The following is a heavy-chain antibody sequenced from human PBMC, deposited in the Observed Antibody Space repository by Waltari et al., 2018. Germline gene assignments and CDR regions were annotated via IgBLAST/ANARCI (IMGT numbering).Heavy chain of an antibody. J-gene: IGHJ5*02. CDR1: GGSISSHY. D-gene: IGHD2-15*01. CDR2: IYYSGRT. V-gene: IGHV4-59*11. CDR3: ARERRGFSQGVAVRWFDP. Sequence: QVQLQESGPGLVKPSETLSLTCTVSGGSISSHYWSWIRQPPGKGLEWIGYIYYSGRTNDNPTLKSRVTIAVDTSKNQFSLKLSSVTAADTAVYYCARERRGFSQGVAVRWFDPWGQGTLVTVSS.